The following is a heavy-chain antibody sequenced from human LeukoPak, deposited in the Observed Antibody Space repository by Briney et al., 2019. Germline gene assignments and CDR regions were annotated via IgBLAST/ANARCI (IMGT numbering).Heavy chain of an antibody. CDR3: ASIAGLMTGTTHGYYYYYMDV. J-gene: IGHJ6*03. V-gene: IGHV4-39*01. CDR2: IYYSGST. Sequence: SETLSLTCTVSGGSISSSSYYWGWIRQPPGKGLERIGSIYYSGSTYYNPSLKSRVTISVDTSKNQFSLKLSSVTAADTAVYYCASIAGLMTGTTHGYYYYYMDVWGKGTTVTVSS. D-gene: IGHD1-7*01. CDR1: GGSISSSSYY.